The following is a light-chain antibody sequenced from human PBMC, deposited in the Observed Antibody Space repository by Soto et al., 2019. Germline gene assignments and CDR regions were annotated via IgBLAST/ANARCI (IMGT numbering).Light chain of an antibody. CDR1: SSDVGAYNS. J-gene: IGLJ3*02. CDR3: NSHGGSNNFWV. V-gene: IGLV2-8*01. Sequence: QSLLTQPPSASGSPGQSVTISCTGTSSDVGAYNSVSWYQQHPGKAPRLMIYEVNKRPSGVPDRFSGSKSGNTASLTVSGLQAEDEADYYCNSHGGSNNFWVFGGGTKVTVL. CDR2: EVN.